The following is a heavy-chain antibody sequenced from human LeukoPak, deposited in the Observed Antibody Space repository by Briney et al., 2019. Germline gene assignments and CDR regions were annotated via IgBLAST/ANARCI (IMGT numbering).Heavy chain of an antibody. J-gene: IGHJ4*02. D-gene: IGHD3-22*01. V-gene: IGHV3-23*01. CDR3: AKAAGEEAYYDSSGYPPFDY. CDR1: GFTFSSYA. CDR2: ISGSGGST. Sequence: GGSLRLSCAASGFTFSSYAMSWVRQAPGKGLEWVSAISGSGGSTYYADSVKGRSTISRDNSKNTLYLQMNSLRAEDTAVYYCAKAAGEEAYYDSSGYPPFDYWGQGTLVTVSS.